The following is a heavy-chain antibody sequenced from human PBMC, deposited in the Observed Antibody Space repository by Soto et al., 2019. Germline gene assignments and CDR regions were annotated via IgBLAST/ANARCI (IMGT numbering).Heavy chain of an antibody. D-gene: IGHD3-10*01. V-gene: IGHV1-69*19. J-gene: IGHJ4*02. CDR2: ISPMFGAA. CDR3: AREVQVHTPAFVY. CDR1: GGTFNTYA. Sequence: QMQLVQSGAEMKKPGSSVKVSCQSSGGTFNTYAMNWVRQAPGQGPEWMGDISPMFGAANYAPKFQGRVTITADESTGTSYMQSSSLTSEDTALYFCAREVQVHTPAFVYWGQGTLVTVSS.